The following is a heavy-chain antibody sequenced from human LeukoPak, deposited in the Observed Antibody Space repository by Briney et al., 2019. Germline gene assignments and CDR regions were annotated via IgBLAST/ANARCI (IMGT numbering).Heavy chain of an antibody. V-gene: IGHV3-11*01. CDR1: GFTFSDYY. J-gene: IGHJ4*02. CDR3: ARREAAGRCFDY. D-gene: IGHD6-13*01. CDR2: ISSGGSTI. Sequence: GGSLRLSCAVSGFTFSDYYTSWIRQAPGKGLEWVSYISSGGSTISHADSVKGRFTISRDNAENSLYLQMNSLRAEDTAVYYCARREAAGRCFDYWGQGTLVTVSS.